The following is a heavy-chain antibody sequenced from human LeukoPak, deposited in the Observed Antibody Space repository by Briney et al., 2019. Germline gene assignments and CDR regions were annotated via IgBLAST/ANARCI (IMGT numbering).Heavy chain of an antibody. D-gene: IGHD3-10*01. J-gene: IGHJ4*02. CDR3: VIGGTYGSGS. CDR2: INNDGSST. V-gene: IGHV3-74*01. CDR1: GFTFANTW. Sequence: GGSLRLSCAASGFTFANTWMHWVRQAPGKRLVWVSIINNDGSSTNYADSVKGRFTISRDNAKNTLYLQMNSLRDEDTAVYYCVIGGTYGSGSWGQGTLVTVSS.